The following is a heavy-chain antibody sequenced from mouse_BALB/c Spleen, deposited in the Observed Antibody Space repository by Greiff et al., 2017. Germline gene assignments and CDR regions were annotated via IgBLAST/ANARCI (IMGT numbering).Heavy chain of an antibody. D-gene: IGHD2-14*01. CDR2: ISSGGSYT. Sequence: EVKLMESGGGLVKPGGSLKLSCAASGFTFSSYAMSWVRQSPEKRLEWVAEISSGGSYTYYPDTVTGRFTISRDNAKNTLYLEMSSLRSEDTAMYYCARDYRYDDYAMDYWGQGTSVTVSA. J-gene: IGHJ4*01. CDR3: ARDYRYDDYAMDY. V-gene: IGHV5-9-4*01. CDR1: GFTFSSYA.